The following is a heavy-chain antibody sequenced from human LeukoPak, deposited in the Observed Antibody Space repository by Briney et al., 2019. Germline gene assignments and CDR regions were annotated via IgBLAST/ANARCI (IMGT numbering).Heavy chain of an antibody. Sequence: SETLSLTCTVSGGSISNNYWSWFRQPPGKGLEWIGYIYYSGTTHSNPSVKSRVTISIDKSKNQFFLNLSSVTAADTAVYYCAGLVGRYSSGLYYYYFDYWGQGTLVTVSS. CDR2: IYYSGTT. D-gene: IGHD3-22*01. J-gene: IGHJ4*02. CDR3: AGLVGRYSSGLYYYYFDY. CDR1: GGSISNNY. V-gene: IGHV4-59*12.